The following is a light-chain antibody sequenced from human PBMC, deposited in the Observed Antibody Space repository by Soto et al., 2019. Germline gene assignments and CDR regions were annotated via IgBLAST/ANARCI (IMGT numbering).Light chain of an antibody. Sequence: DIQMTQSPSTLSASVGDRVTITCRASQSISSWLAWYQQKPGKAPKLLIYDASSLESGVPSRFSGSGSGTEFTLTISGLKPDDFATYYCKQNNSYLGTFGKGPRWKSN. CDR2: DAS. CDR1: QSISSW. J-gene: IGKJ1*01. V-gene: IGKV1-5*01. CDR3: KQNNSYLGT.